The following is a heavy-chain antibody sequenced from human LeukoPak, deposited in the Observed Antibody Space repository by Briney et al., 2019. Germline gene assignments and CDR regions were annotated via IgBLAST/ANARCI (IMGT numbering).Heavy chain of an antibody. V-gene: IGHV3-23*01. D-gene: IGHD4-17*01. Sequence: PGGSLRLSCTASGFTFSNYAMNWVRQAPGKGLEWVSAISGSGGSTYYADSVKGRFTISRDNSKNTLYLQMNSLRAEDTAVYYCAKSLTTVEGLHFDYWGQGTLVTVSS. CDR3: AKSLTTVEGLHFDY. CDR2: ISGSGGST. CDR1: GFTFSNYA. J-gene: IGHJ4*02.